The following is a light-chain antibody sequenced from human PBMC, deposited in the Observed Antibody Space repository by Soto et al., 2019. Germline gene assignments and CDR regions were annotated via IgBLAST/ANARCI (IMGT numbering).Light chain of an antibody. Sequence: EIVLTQSPATLSLSPGERATLSCRASQGVSSYLAWYQQKPGQAPRLLIYDASNRATGIQARFSGSGSGTDFTLTISSLAPEDFAVYYCQQHSNWPPLSFGGGTKVEIK. CDR2: DAS. J-gene: IGKJ4*01. CDR1: QGVSSY. CDR3: QQHSNWPPLS. V-gene: IGKV3-11*01.